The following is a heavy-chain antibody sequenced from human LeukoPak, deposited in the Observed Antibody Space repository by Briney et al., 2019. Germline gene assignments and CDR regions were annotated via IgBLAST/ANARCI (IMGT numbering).Heavy chain of an antibody. CDR1: GFTFSSYS. D-gene: IGHD1-26*01. CDR2: ISSSSSYI. CDR3: ARDPTSSIVGAS. Sequence: GSLRLSCAASGFTFSSYSMSWVRQAPGKGLEWVSSISSSSSYIYYADSVKGRFTISRDNAKNSLYLQMNSLRAEDTAVYYCARDPTSSIVGASWGQGTMVTVSS. J-gene: IGHJ3*01. V-gene: IGHV3-21*01.